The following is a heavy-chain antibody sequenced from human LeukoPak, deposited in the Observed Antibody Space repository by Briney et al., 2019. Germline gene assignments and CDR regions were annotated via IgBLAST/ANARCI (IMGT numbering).Heavy chain of an antibody. V-gene: IGHV3-48*01. D-gene: IGHD2-2*01. CDR1: GFTFSSYS. Sequence: EGSLRLSCAASGFTFSSYSMNWVRQAPGKGLEWISYIGISSGNTKYADSVKGRFTISGDKAKNSVYLQMYSLRVEDTAVYYCARDTKYAFDNWGQGTLVTVSS. CDR3: ARDTKYAFDN. CDR2: IGISSGNT. J-gene: IGHJ4*02.